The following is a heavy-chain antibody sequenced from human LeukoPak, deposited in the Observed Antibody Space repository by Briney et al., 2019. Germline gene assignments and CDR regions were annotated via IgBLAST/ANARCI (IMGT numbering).Heavy chain of an antibody. CDR3: AREVVATASAFDC. D-gene: IGHD2-21*01. J-gene: IGHJ4*02. CDR2: IKDDGSVK. CDR1: GLSFSSFW. V-gene: IGHV3-7*03. Sequence: GGSLRLFCTASGLSFSSFWMSWVRQAPGKGLEWVANIKDDGSVKNHVDSLQGRFSISRDNASNSLYLQISSLRAEDTAVYYCAREVVATASAFDCWGQGTLVTVSS.